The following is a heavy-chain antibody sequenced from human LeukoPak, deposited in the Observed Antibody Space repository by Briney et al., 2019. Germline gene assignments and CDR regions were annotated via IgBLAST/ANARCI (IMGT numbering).Heavy chain of an antibody. V-gene: IGHV4-59*12. CDR3: ARVVLAAIDY. D-gene: IGHD2-15*01. Sequence: SQTLSLTCTVSGVFISSYYWSWIRQPPGKGLEWIGFIYYTGGTDYNPTLESRVTISADTSKNQFSLKLSSVTAADTAVYYCARVVLAAIDYWGQGTLVTVSS. J-gene: IGHJ4*02. CDR1: GVFISSYY. CDR2: IYYTGGT.